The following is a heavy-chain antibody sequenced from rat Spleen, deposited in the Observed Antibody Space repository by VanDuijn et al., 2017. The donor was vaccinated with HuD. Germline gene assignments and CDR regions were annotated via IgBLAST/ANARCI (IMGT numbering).Heavy chain of an antibody. CDR3: TTEDYSSLGGYWYFDF. CDR1: GFTFSSYW. Sequence: EVQLVETGGGLVQPGKSLKLSCVASGFTFSSYWMYWVRQAPGKGLEWVSSISNDGVNTYYPDSVKGRFTISRDNAKSTLYLQMDSLRSEDTATYYCTTEDYSSLGGYWYFDFWGPGTMVTVSS. V-gene: IGHV5-58*01. D-gene: IGHD1-2*01. J-gene: IGHJ1*01. CDR2: ISNDGVNT.